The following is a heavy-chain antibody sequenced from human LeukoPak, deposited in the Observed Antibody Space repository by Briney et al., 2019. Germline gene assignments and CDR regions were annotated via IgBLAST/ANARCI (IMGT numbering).Heavy chain of an antibody. Sequence: ASVTVTFQVSGYTLTELSMHWVRQAPGKGLEWMGGFDPEDGETIYAQKFQGRVTMTEDTSTDTAYMELSSLRSEDTAVYYCATSAASYLFDYWGQGTLVTVSS. V-gene: IGHV1-24*01. J-gene: IGHJ4*02. CDR3: ATSAASYLFDY. CDR2: FDPEDGET. CDR1: GYTLTELS. D-gene: IGHD1-26*01.